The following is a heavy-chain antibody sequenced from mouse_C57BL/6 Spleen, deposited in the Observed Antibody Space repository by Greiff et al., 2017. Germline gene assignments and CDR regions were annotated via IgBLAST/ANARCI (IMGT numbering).Heavy chain of an antibody. CDR2: INPNSGST. J-gene: IGHJ4*01. V-gene: IGHV1-64*01. CDR1: GYTFTSYW. D-gene: IGHD1-1*01. Sequence: VQLQQPGAELVKPGASVKLSCTASGYTFTSYWMHWVKQRPGQGLEWIGLINPNSGSTTYNEKFKSKATLTVDKSSSTAYMQISSLTSEDSAVYYCARSYIPTDAMDDWGQGTSVTVSS. CDR3: ARSYIPTDAMDD.